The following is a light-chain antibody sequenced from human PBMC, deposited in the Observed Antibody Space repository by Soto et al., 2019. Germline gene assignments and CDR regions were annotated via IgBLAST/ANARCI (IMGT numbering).Light chain of an antibody. Sequence: QSALTQPASVSGSAGQSITISCTGTSSHVGNYKYVSWYQQHPGKAPKLMIYEVSNRPSGVSNRFSGSKSGNTASLTISGLQAEDETDYYCFSYTSSGTYVFGTGTKVTVL. CDR3: FSYTSSGTYV. CDR1: SSHVGNYKY. CDR2: EVS. V-gene: IGLV2-14*01. J-gene: IGLJ1*01.